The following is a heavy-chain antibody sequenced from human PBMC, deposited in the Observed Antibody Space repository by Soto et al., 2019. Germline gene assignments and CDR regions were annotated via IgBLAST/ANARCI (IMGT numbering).Heavy chain of an antibody. V-gene: IGHV4-59*01. CDR1: GGSINIYY. Sequence: AETLSVISTLPGGSINIYYWGRMRQPPGKGLEWIGYIYYSGSTNYNPSRKSRVTISVDTSKNQFSLKLSSVTAADTAVYYCGREVQIVVAFDIWGQGTMVTVSS. D-gene: IGHD3-22*01. J-gene: IGHJ3*02. CDR3: GREVQIVVAFDI. CDR2: IYYSGST.